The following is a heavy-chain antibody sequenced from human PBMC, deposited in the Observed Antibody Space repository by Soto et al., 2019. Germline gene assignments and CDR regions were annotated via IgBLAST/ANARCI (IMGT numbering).Heavy chain of an antibody. Sequence: PSETLSLTCTVSGGSISSGGYYWSWIRQPPGKGLEWIGYIYYSGSTYYNPSLKSRVTISVDTSKNQFSLKLSSVTAADTAVYYCAIHLQSRLALDYWGQGTLVTVSS. CDR3: AIHLQSRLALDY. CDR1: GGSISSGGYY. D-gene: IGHD3-16*01. CDR2: IYYSGST. J-gene: IGHJ4*02. V-gene: IGHV4-31*03.